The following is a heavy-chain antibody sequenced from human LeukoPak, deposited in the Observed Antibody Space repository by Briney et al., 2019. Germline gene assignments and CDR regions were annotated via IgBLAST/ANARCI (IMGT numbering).Heavy chain of an antibody. CDR1: GGSISSSSYY. CDR3: ARSYSSGWLYYFDY. J-gene: IGHJ4*02. V-gene: IGHV4-39*07. CDR2: IYHSGST. Sequence: PSETLSLTCTVSGGSISSSSYYWGWIRQPPGKGLEWIGYIYHSGSTFYNPSLKSRVTMSVDTSKNQFSLKLSSVTAADTAVYYCARSYSSGWLYYFDYWGQGTLVTVSS. D-gene: IGHD6-19*01.